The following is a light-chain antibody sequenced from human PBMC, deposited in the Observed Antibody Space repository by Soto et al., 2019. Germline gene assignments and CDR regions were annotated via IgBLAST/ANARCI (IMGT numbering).Light chain of an antibody. V-gene: IGLV2-8*01. Sequence: QSVLTQPPSASGSPGQSVTISCTGTGSDVGGYNFVSWYQHHPGKAPKLMIYEVTRRPSGVPDRFSGSSSGAERYLTISSLQSEDEADYYCQTWGTGIRVFGGGTQLTVL. CDR3: QTWGTGIRV. CDR2: EVT. CDR1: GSDVGGYNF. J-gene: IGLJ3*02.